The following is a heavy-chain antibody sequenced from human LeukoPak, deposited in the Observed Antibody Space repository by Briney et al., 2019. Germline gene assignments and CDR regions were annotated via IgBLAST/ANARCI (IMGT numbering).Heavy chain of an antibody. CDR1: GYTLTELS. V-gene: IGHV1-8*01. D-gene: IGHD6-13*01. J-gene: IGHJ5*02. CDR3: ARRLAATGAGNWFDP. Sequence: ASVKVSCKVSGYTLTELSMHWVRQAPGQGLEWMGWMNPNSGNTGYAQKFQGRVTLTRNTSISTAYMELSSLRSEDTAVYYCARRLAATGAGNWFDPWGQGTLVTVSS. CDR2: MNPNSGNT.